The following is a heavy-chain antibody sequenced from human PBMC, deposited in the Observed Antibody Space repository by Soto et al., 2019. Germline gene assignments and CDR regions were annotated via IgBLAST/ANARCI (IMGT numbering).Heavy chain of an antibody. Sequence: QVQLQESGPGLVKPSEPLSLTCTVSGGSITRGGYYWSWIRQHPGKGLEWIGYIYTSGTTYYNPYLKSRVTIAVDTSKNQSSLKLTSVTAADTDVYYCARDPAPWGQGTLVTVSS. CDR2: IYTSGTT. V-gene: IGHV4-31*03. CDR1: GGSITRGGYY. CDR3: ARDPAP. J-gene: IGHJ5*02.